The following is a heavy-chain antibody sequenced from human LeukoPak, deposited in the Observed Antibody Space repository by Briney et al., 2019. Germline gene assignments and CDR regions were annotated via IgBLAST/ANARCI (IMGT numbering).Heavy chain of an antibody. CDR3: ASLSPGYSSSFLPFGMDV. Sequence: GASVKVSCKASGYTFTGYYMHWVRQAPGQGLEWMGWINPDSGGTNYAQKFQGRVTMTRDTFISTAYMELSRLRSDDTAVYYCASLSPGYSSSFLPFGMDVWGQGTTVTVSS. J-gene: IGHJ6*02. D-gene: IGHD6-13*01. V-gene: IGHV1-2*02. CDR1: GYTFTGYY. CDR2: INPDSGGT.